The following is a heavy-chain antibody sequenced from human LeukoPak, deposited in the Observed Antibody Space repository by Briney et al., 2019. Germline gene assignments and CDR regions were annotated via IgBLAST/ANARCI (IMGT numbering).Heavy chain of an antibody. D-gene: IGHD3-3*02. Sequence: PGGSLRLSCAASGFTFSSYAMHWVRQAPGKGLEWVAVISYDGSNKYYADSVKGRFTISRDNSKNTLYLQMSSLRAEDTAVYYCAKIRAPAYDFWGQGTMVTVSS. CDR1: GFTFSSYA. CDR3: AKIRAPAYDF. V-gene: IGHV3-30*04. CDR2: ISYDGSNK. J-gene: IGHJ3*01.